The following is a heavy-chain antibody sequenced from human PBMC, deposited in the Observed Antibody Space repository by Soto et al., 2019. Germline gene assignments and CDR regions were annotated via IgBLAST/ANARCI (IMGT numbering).Heavy chain of an antibody. D-gene: IGHD3-16*01. CDR1: GYTFTSYD. V-gene: IGHV1-8*01. J-gene: IGHJ6*02. CDR3: ARVSPLTYYYYYGMDV. Sequence: GASVKVSCKASGYTFTSYDINWVRQATEQGLEWMGWMNPNSGNTGYAQKFQGRVTMTRNTSISTAYMELSSLRSEDTAVYYCARVSPLTYYYYYGMDVWGQGTTVTVSS. CDR2: MNPNSGNT.